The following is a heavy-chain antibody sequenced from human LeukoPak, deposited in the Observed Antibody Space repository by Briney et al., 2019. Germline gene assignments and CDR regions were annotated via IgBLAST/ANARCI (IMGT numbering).Heavy chain of an antibody. V-gene: IGHV3-30*02. D-gene: IGHD4/OR15-4a*01. J-gene: IGHJ6*03. CDR2: IRYDGSNK. CDR1: GFTFSSYG. Sequence: PGGSLRLSCAASGFTFSSYGMHWVRQAPGKGLEWVAFIRYDGSNKYYADSVKGRFTISRDNSKNTLYLQMNSLRAEDTAVYYCARRKGAYSYYYYYMDVWGKGTPVTVSS. CDR3: ARRKGAYSYYYYYMDV.